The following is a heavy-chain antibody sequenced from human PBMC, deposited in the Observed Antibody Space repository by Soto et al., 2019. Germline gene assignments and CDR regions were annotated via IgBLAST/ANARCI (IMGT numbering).Heavy chain of an antibody. J-gene: IGHJ6*02. CDR2: ISSSGSTI. CDR1: GFTFSSYE. CDR3: ARDHKGGYYYYGMDP. V-gene: IGHV3-48*03. Sequence: GGSLRLSCAASGFTFSSYEMNWVRQAPGKGLEWVSYISSSGSTIYYADSVKGRFTITRDNAKNSLYLQMNSLRAEDTAVYYCARDHKGGYYYYGMDPWGQGTTVTVSS.